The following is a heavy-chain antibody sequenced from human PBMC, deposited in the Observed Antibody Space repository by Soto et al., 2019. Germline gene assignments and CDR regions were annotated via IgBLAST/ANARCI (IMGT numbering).Heavy chain of an antibody. V-gene: IGHV3-23*01. D-gene: IGHD5-18*01. J-gene: IGHJ5*01. Sequence: PGGSLRLSCAASEFTLTSYAMSWVRQAPRKGLECVSFISGGGDITYYADSVKGRFTISRDTSTNTLYLQMNSLRAEDTAVYYCANDCAYSSGHDLFDYRGPGTSVTVSS. CDR2: ISGGGDIT. CDR3: ANDCAYSSGHDLFDY. CDR1: EFTLTSYA.